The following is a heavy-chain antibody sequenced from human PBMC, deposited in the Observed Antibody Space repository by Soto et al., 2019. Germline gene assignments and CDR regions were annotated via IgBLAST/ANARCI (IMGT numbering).Heavy chain of an antibody. CDR1: GYIFTAYS. CDR2: VNPSGGSA. D-gene: IGHD2-15*01. J-gene: IGHJ1*01. V-gene: IGHV1-46*01. CDR3: AREENCRGGTCYSEYFHH. Sequence: ASVKVSCKTSGYIFTAYSMHWVRQAPGQGLEWMGVVNPSGGSAHYAQSFEGRVTLTRDTSTSTFYMELSSLRSEDTAVYYCAREENCRGGTCYSEYFHHWGQGTLVTVSS.